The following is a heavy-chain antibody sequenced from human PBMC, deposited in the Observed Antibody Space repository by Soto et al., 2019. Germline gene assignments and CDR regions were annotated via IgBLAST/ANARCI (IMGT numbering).Heavy chain of an antibody. Sequence: VQLVQSGAEVKKPGASVKVSCKTSGDSFNDYYIHWVRQAPGQGREWMGWINPKGGGTKYSQKFQGRVTVNRDTSSRKVYMELSSLRAGETAVYYCARESGGATATLDYYYFYMAAWGKGTTVTVSS. D-gene: IGHD1-26*01. V-gene: IGHV1-2*02. CDR2: INPKGGGT. CDR3: ARESGGATATLDYYYFYMAA. CDR1: GDSFNDYY. J-gene: IGHJ6*03.